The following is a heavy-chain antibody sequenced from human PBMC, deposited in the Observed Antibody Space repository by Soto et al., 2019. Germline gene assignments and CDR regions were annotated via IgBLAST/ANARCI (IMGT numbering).Heavy chain of an antibody. CDR2: FSGGRGGT. CDR1: GFSISEYG. D-gene: IGHD1-1*01. CDR3: VKWNGLGDS. J-gene: IGHJ4*02. V-gene: IGHV3-23*01. Sequence: EVQLLESGGGSVQPGGSLTLSCAVSGFSISEYGVTWVRQPPGKGLYWVSGFSGGRGGTFYADSVRGWFTISRDDSRNMVYLQMDSLGVEDTAVYYCVKWNGLGDSWGQGTLVTVSS.